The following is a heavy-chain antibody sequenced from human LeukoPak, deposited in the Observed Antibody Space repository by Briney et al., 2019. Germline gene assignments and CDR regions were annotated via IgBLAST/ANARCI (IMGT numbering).Heavy chain of an antibody. J-gene: IGHJ3*02. CDR3: ARVRDGYNRGKYAFDI. Sequence: ASVKVSCKASGYTFTGYYMHWVRQAPGQGLEWMGWINPNSGGTNYAQKFQGRVTMTRDTSISTAYMELSRLRSDDTAVYYCARVRDGYNRGKYAFDIWGQGTMVTVSS. CDR1: GYTFTGYY. V-gene: IGHV1-2*02. CDR2: INPNSGGT. D-gene: IGHD5-24*01.